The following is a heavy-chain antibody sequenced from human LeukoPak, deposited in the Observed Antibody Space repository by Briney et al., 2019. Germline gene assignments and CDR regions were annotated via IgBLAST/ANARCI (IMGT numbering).Heavy chain of an antibody. CDR1: GGSISSYY. V-gene: IGHV4-4*07. J-gene: IGHJ4*02. Sequence: PSETLSLTCTVSGGSISSYYWSWIRQPAGKGLEWIGRIYTSGSTNYNPSLKSRVTMSVDTSKNQFSLKLSSVTAADTAVYCCAREAEYCSGGSCLHQFDYWGQGTLVTVSS. D-gene: IGHD2-15*01. CDR2: IYTSGST. CDR3: AREAEYCSGGSCLHQFDY.